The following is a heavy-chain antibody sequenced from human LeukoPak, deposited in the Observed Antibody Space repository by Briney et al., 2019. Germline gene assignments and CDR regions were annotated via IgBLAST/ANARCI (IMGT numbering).Heavy chain of an antibody. V-gene: IGHV3-48*04. Sequence: GGSLRLSCAASGFTFSNYWMNWVRQPPGKGLEWVSYISSGGSTIYYADSVKGRFTVSRDNAKNSLYLQMNSLRAEDTALYYCARDVWFDPWGQGTLVTVSS. CDR3: ARDVWFDP. J-gene: IGHJ5*02. CDR1: GFTFSNYW. CDR2: ISSGGSTI.